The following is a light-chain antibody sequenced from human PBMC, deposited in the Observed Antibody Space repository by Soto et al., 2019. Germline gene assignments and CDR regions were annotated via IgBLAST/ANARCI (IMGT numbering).Light chain of an antibody. CDR3: HQYGSSPET. V-gene: IGKV3-20*01. CDR1: QTFSSGF. J-gene: IGKJ1*01. Sequence: EIVLTQSPGTLSLSPGERATISCRASQTFSSGFLAWYQQKPGQAPRLLIYGASTMATDIPDRFSVSGSGTDFTLTITRLGPYDFAVYFCHQYGSSPETFGQGTKVDIK. CDR2: GAS.